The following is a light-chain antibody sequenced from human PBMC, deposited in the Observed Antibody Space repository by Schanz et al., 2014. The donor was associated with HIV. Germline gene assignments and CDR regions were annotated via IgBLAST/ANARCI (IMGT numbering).Light chain of an antibody. V-gene: IGLV2-14*03. J-gene: IGLJ2*01. Sequence: QSALTQPASVSGSPGQSITISCTGTSSDVGVYNYVSWYQQHPGKAPKLMIYDVNNRPSGVSWRFSASKSGNTASLTISGLQAEDEADYYCSSYTSTSTLVVFGGGTKLTV. CDR2: DVN. CDR3: SSYTSTSTLVV. CDR1: SSDVGVYNY.